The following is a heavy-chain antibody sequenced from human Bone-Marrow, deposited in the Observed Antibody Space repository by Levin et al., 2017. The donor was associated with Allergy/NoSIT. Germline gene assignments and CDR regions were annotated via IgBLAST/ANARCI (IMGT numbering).Heavy chain of an antibody. CDR3: ARDWKIYTMTQTFDF. CDR1: GFTFYDYS. V-gene: IGHV3-11*01. J-gene: IGHJ4*02. D-gene: IGHD2-2*02. Sequence: SGGSLRLSCAASGFTFYDYSMSWIRQAPGKGLEWISYITSSGDKIFYADSVKGRFTISRNNAKNSLHLQMNSLRAEDTAVYYCARDWKIYTMTQTFDFWGQGTLVTVSS. CDR2: ITSSGDKI.